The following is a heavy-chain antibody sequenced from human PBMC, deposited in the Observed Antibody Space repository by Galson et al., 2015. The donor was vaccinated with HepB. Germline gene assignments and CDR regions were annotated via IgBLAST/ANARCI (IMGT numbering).Heavy chain of an antibody. J-gene: IGHJ6*03. CDR1: GFSLSTSGMC. Sequence: PALVKPTQTLTLTCTFSGFSLSTSGMCVSWIRQPPGKALEWLARIDWDDDKYYSTSLKTRLTISKDTSKNQVVLTMTNMDPVDTATYYCARAQYYDFWSAPRPYYYYYMDVWGKGTTVTVSS. D-gene: IGHD3-3*01. V-gene: IGHV2-70*11. CDR3: ARAQYYDFWSAPRPYYYYYMDV. CDR2: IDWDDDK.